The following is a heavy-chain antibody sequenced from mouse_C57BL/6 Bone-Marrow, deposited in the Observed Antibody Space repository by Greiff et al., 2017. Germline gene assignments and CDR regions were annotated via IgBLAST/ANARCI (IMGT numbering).Heavy chain of an antibody. V-gene: IGHV1-55*01. CDR2: IYPGSGST. J-gene: IGHJ2*01. CDR1: GYTFTSYW. CDR3: AREGIYDGYYPFDY. Sequence: QVQLQQPGAELVKPGASVKMSCKASGYTFTSYWITWVKQRPGQGLEWIGDIYPGSGSTNYNEKFKGKATLTVDTSSSTAYMQLSSLTSEDSAVYDCAREGIYDGYYPFDYWGQGTTLTVSS. D-gene: IGHD2-3*01.